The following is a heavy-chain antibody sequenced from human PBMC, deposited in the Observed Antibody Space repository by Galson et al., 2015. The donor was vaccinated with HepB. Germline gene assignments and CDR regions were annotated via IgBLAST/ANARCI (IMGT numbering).Heavy chain of an antibody. D-gene: IGHD6-19*01. CDR2: ISASGYST. J-gene: IGHJ4*02. Sequence: SLRLSCAASGFTFSGSAMNWVRQAPGKGLEWVSAISASGYSTYYAESVKGRFSISRDNSKNTLFLQMSTLRVEDTAFYFCAKEPYSSGWFRGAFDHWGQGALVTVSS. CDR1: GFTFSGSA. V-gene: IGHV3-23*01. CDR3: AKEPYSSGWFRGAFDH.